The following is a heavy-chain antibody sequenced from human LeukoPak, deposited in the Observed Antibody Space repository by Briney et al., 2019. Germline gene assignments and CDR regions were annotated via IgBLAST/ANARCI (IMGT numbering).Heavy chain of an antibody. CDR2: INPSGGST. D-gene: IGHD2-2*01. CDR1: GYTFTSYY. J-gene: IGHJ4*02. V-gene: IGHV1-46*01. Sequence: ASVTVSCTASGYTFTSYYMHWVRQAPGQGLEWMGIINPSGGSTNYAQKFQGRVTMTRDTSTSTVYMELSSLRSEDTAVYYCARDWVRSTSCLVHWGQGTLVTVSS. CDR3: ARDWVRSTSCLVH.